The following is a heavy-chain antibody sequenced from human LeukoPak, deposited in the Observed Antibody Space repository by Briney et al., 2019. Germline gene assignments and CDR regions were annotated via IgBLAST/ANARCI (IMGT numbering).Heavy chain of an antibody. CDR2: IIPIFGTA. V-gene: IGHV1-69*05. CDR1: GGTFSSYA. J-gene: IGHJ4*02. D-gene: IGHD6-19*01. Sequence: SSVKVTCKGSGGTFSSYAISWVRQAPGQGLEWMGGIIPIFGTANYEQKFQGRVTITTDESTSTAYMELSSLRSEDTAVYYCARGSRIAVAGNFDYWGQGTLVTVSS. CDR3: ARGSRIAVAGNFDY.